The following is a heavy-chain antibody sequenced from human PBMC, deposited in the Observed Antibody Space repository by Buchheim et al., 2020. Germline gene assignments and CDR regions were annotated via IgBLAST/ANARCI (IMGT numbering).Heavy chain of an antibody. CDR3: AREDSSSWYNVHYYYGMDV. D-gene: IGHD6-13*01. CDR1: GFTFSSYW. CDR2: INSDGSST. V-gene: IGHV3-74*01. J-gene: IGHJ6*02. Sequence: EVQLVESGGGLVQPGGSQRLSCAASGFTFSSYWMHWVRQAPGKGLVWVSRINSDGSSTSYADSVKGRLTISRDNAKNTLYLQMNSLRAEDTAVYYCAREDSSSWYNVHYYYGMDVWGQGTT.